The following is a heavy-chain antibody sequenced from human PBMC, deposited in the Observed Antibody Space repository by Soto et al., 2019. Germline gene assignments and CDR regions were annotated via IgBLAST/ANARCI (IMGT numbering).Heavy chain of an antibody. CDR1: GFTFSSYG. J-gene: IGHJ4*02. Sequence: QVQLVESGGGVVQPGRSLRLSCAASGFTFSSYGMHWVRQAPGKGLEWVAVISYDGSNKYYADSVKGRFTISRDNSKNTLYLQMNSLRAEDTAVYYCAKAGRDSSGYYCDYWGQGTLVTVSS. CDR2: ISYDGSNK. D-gene: IGHD6-19*01. CDR3: AKAGRDSSGYYCDY. V-gene: IGHV3-30*18.